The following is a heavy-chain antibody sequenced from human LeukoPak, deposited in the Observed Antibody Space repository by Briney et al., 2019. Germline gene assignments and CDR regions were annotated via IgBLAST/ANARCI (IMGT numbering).Heavy chain of an antibody. V-gene: IGHV3-11*01. CDR2: ITSGGAST. D-gene: IGHD3-16*01. J-gene: IGHJ4*02. Sequence: PGGSLRLSCDASGFSISDYYMSWIRQSPGKGLEWISYITSGGASTNYADSVKGRFTISRDKAKNSVALQLNGLRAEDTAVYYCTRQRRGTYYAFDSWGQGTLVTVSS. CDR3: TRQRRGTYYAFDS. CDR1: GFSISDYY.